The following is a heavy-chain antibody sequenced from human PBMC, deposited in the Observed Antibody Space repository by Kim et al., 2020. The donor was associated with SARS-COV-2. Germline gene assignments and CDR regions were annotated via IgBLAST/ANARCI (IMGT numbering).Heavy chain of an antibody. D-gene: IGHD6-13*01. Sequence: PSFQGQVTISADKSISTAYLQWSSLKASDTAMYYCARLLAAAGTMGWFDPWGQGTLVTVSS. CDR3: ARLLAAAGTMGWFDP. V-gene: IGHV5-51*01. J-gene: IGHJ5*02.